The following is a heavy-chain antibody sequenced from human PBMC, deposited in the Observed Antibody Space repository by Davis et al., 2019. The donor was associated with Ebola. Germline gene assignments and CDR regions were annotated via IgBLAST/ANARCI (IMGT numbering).Heavy chain of an antibody. CDR2: IYPGDSDT. D-gene: IGHD6-19*01. Sequence: GQSLKISCKGSAYMFTSYWIGWVRQMPGKGLEWMGIIYPGDSDTRYSPSFQGQVTMSADTSISTASLQWSSLKASDTAMYYCTRRMRSSGWYSDYWGQGTLVTVSS. CDR1: AYMFTSYW. V-gene: IGHV5-51*01. CDR3: TRRMRSSGWYSDY. J-gene: IGHJ4*02.